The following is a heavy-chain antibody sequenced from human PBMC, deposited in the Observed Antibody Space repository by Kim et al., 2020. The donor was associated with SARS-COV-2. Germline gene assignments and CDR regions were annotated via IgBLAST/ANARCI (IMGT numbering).Heavy chain of an antibody. Sequence: SVKVSCKASGGTFSSYAISWVRQAPGQGLEWMGRIIPILGIANYAQKFQGRVTITADKSTSTAYMELSSLRSEDTAVYYCARDRGAYDILTGYYRLDWFEPWSQGTLVTVS. J-gene: IGHJ5*02. CDR1: GGTFSSYA. CDR2: IIPILGIA. CDR3: ARDRGAYDILTGYYRLDWFEP. D-gene: IGHD3-9*01. V-gene: IGHV1-69*04.